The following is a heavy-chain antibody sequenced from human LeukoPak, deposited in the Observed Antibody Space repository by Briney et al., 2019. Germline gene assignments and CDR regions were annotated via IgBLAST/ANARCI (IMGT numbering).Heavy chain of an antibody. CDR1: GYTFTGYY. CDR2: INPNSGGT. Sequence: ASVKVSCKASGYTFTGYYMHWVRQAPGQGLEWMGWINPNSGGTNYAQKFQGRVTMTRDTSISTAYMELRRLRSDDTAVYYCARDSILTGQFDYWGQGTLVTVSS. V-gene: IGHV1-2*02. J-gene: IGHJ4*02. D-gene: IGHD3-9*01. CDR3: ARDSILTGQFDY.